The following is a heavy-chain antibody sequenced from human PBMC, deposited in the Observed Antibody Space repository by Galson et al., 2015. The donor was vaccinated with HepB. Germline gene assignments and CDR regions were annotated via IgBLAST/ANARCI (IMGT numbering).Heavy chain of an antibody. CDR2: IYYSGST. CDR1: GGSISSYY. J-gene: IGHJ4*02. V-gene: IGHV4-59*01. CDR3: ARDRAGDNYFDY. D-gene: IGHD7-27*01. Sequence: ETLSLTCTVSGGSISSYYWSWIRQPPGKGLEWIGYIYYSGSTNYNPSLKSRVTISVDTSKNQFSLKLSSVTAADTAVYYCARDRAGDNYFDYWGQGTLVTVSS.